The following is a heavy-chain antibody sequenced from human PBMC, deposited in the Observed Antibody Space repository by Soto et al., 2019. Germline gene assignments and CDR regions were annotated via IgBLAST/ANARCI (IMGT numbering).Heavy chain of an antibody. V-gene: IGHV4-59*08. D-gene: IGHD1-26*01. J-gene: IGHJ4*02. CDR2: IYYGGST. CDR1: GASISDHY. Sequence: QVQLQESGPGLVKPSETLSLTCTVSGASISDHYWNWIRQPPGKRLEWIGYIYYGGSTNYNPSLQIRVTISVDTSRNQFSLRLSSMTAADTAVYYCARRLAGSYGQIDYWGQGTLVTVSS. CDR3: ARRLAGSYGQIDY.